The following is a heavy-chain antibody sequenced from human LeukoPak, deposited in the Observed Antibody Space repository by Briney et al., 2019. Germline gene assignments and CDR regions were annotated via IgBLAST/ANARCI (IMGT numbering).Heavy chain of an antibody. CDR3: TRGGELMNF. V-gene: IGHV4-61*02. Sequence: SETLSLTCTVSGASVNSGNYYWTWIRQPAGKRLEWIGRIYTSGSTNYNPSLKSRVTISIDASKNQFSLRLSSVTAADTAVYYCTRGGELMNFWGQGTLVTVSS. J-gene: IGHJ4*02. D-gene: IGHD1-26*01. CDR2: IYTSGST. CDR1: GASVNSGNYY.